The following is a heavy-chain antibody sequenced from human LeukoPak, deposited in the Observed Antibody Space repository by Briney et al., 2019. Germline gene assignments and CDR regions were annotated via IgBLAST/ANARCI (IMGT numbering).Heavy chain of an antibody. J-gene: IGHJ4*02. CDR2: ISPNSGGT. V-gene: IGHV1-2*02. CDR3: ATDPPKNYYYDSSGYLGYFDY. Sequence: ASVKVSCKASGYTFTGYYMHWVRQAPGQGLEWMGWISPNSGGTNYAQKFQGRVTMTRDTSISTAYMELSSLRSEDTAVYYCATDPPKNYYYDSSGYLGYFDYWGQGTLVTVSS. D-gene: IGHD3-22*01. CDR1: GYTFTGYY.